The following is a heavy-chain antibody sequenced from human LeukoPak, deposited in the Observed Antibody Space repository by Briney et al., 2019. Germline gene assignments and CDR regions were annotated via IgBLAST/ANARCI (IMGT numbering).Heavy chain of an antibody. D-gene: IGHD3-16*01. CDR2: IYYSGST. V-gene: IGHV4-39*01. CDR3: ARGGYYMDV. J-gene: IGHJ6*03. Sequence: PSETLSLTCTVSGASISSYYWSWIRQPPGKGLEWIGSIYYSGSTYYNPSLKSRVTISVDTSKNQFSLKLSSVTAADTAVYYCARGGYYMDVWGKGTTVTISS. CDR1: GASISSYY.